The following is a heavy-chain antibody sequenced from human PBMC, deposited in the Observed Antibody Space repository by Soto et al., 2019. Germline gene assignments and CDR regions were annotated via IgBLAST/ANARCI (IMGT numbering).Heavy chain of an antibody. CDR1: GGSISSYY. V-gene: IGHV4-59*01. J-gene: IGHJ5*02. CDR2: IYYSGST. CDR3: ARDHIYCSGGSCLGNCFDP. Sequence: SETLSLTCTVSGGSISSYYWSWIRQPPGKGLEWIGYIYYSGSTNYNPSLKSRVTISVDTSKNQFSLKLSSVTAADTAVYYCARDHIYCSGGSCLGNCFDPWGPGTLVTVSS. D-gene: IGHD2-15*01.